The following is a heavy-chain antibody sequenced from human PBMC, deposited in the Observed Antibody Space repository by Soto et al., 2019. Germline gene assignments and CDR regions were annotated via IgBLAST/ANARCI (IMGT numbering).Heavy chain of an antibody. CDR1: GGSMRNDDW. Sequence: QVQLQESGPGLVEPSGILSLTCGVSGGSMRNDDWWSWVRQTPGKGLEWIGEISHYGNTNYNPSLKSRVTMSIATSQNPFFLKVRSLTAADTAMYYCARNGDCTSGICYVGWFAPWGQGTLVSVSS. CDR3: ARNGDCTSGICYVGWFAP. J-gene: IGHJ5*02. CDR2: ISHYGNT. D-gene: IGHD2-2*01. V-gene: IGHV4-4*02.